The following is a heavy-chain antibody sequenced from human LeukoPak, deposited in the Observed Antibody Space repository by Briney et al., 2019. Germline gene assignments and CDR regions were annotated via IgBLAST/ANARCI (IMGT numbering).Heavy chain of an antibody. CDR1: GYTFTSYG. J-gene: IGHJ6*02. V-gene: IGHV1-18*04. CDR3: VRHVKPAGPWDGMDV. Sequence: ASVKVSCKASGYTFTSYGISWVRQAPGQGLEWVAWISAYNSNKNSAEKFQGRVTMTIDTSTSTAYIELRSLKSDDTAVYYCVRHVKPAGPWDGMDVWGQGTTVTVSS. D-gene: IGHD1-26*01. CDR2: ISAYNSNK.